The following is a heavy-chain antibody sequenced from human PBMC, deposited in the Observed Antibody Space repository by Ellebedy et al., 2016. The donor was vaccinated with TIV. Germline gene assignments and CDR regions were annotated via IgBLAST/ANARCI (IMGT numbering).Heavy chain of an antibody. D-gene: IGHD2-2*01. Sequence: GSLRLSCTVSGGSISSYYWSWIRQPPGKGLEWIGYIYYSGSTNYNPSLKSRVTISVDTSKNQFSLKLSSVTAADTAVYYCARCTLYQLQFGMDVWGQGTTVTVSS. J-gene: IGHJ6*02. CDR1: GGSISSYY. CDR2: IYYSGST. V-gene: IGHV4-59*01. CDR3: ARCTLYQLQFGMDV.